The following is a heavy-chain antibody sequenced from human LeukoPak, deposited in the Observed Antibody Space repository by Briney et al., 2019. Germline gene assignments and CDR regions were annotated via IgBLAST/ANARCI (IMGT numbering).Heavy chain of an antibody. CDR1: GGSFSGYY. V-gene: IGHV4-34*01. Sequence: PSETLSLTCAVYGGSFSGYYWSWIRQPPGKGLEWIWEINHSGSTNYNPSLKSRVTISVDTTKNQFSLKLSSVTAADTAVYYCTRGRGRGYSGYVLVDDYWGQGTLVTVSS. CDR2: INHSGST. J-gene: IGHJ4*02. CDR3: TRGRGRGYSGYVLVDDY. D-gene: IGHD5-12*01.